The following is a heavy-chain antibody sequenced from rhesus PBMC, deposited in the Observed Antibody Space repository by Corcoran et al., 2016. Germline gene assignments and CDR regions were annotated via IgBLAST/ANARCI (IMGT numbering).Heavy chain of an antibody. Sequence: QVQLQESGPGLVKPSETLSLTCAVSGYSISSGYNWGWIRQPPGKGLEYIGYISGSRWSTYYNPSRKSRVTISKDTSKNQFALKMSSVTAADAAVYYCARRGSYSGIDDWGQGVLVTVSS. CDR3: ARRGSYSGIDD. D-gene: IGHD3-16*01. V-gene: IGHV4-99*01. CDR2: ISGSRWST. CDR1: GYSISSGYN. J-gene: IGHJ4*01.